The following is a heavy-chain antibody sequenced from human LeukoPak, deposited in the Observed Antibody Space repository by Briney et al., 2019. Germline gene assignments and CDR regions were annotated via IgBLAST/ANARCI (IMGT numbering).Heavy chain of an antibody. CDR2: IYYSGST. CDR3: ARVGNIVVGDYYYMDV. V-gene: IGHV4-61*05. D-gene: IGHD2-2*01. J-gene: IGHJ6*03. Sequence: SETLSLTCTVSGGSISSSSYYWGWIRQPPGKGLEWIGYIYYSGSTKYNPSLKSRVTISVDTSKNQFSLKLSSVTAADTAVYYCARVGNIVVGDYYYMDVWGKGTTVTVSS. CDR1: GGSISSSSYY.